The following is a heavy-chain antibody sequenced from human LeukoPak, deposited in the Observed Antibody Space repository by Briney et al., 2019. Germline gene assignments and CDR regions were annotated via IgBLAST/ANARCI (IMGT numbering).Heavy chain of an antibody. CDR3: AREVAGSENWYFDL. V-gene: IGHV4-38-2*02. Sequence: SETLSLTCAVSGYSISSGHYWGWIRQPPGKGLEWIGSIYHSGRTYYNPSLKSRVTISVDTSTNQFSLKLSSVTAADTAVYYCAREVAGSENWYFDLWGRGTLVTVSS. D-gene: IGHD6-19*01. CDR2: IYHSGRT. CDR1: GYSISSGHY. J-gene: IGHJ2*01.